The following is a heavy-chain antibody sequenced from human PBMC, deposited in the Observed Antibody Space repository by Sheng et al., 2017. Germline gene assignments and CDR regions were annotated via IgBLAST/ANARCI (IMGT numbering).Heavy chain of an antibody. D-gene: IGHD4-17*01. J-gene: IGHJ2*01. CDR1: GGSISSSSYY. Sequence: QLQLQESGPGLVKPSETLSLTCTVSGGSISSSSYYWGWVRQPPGKGLEWIGSIYYSGSTYYNPSLKSRVTISVDTSKNQFSLKLSSVTAADTAVYYCTRAMYGDYEWYFDLWGLAPVVTVSS. CDR2: IYYSGST. CDR3: TRAMYGDYEWYFDL. V-gene: IGHV4-39*07.